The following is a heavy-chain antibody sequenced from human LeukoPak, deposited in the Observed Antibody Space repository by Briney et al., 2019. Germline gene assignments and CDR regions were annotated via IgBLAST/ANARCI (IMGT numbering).Heavy chain of an antibody. CDR2: IDYEDST. V-gene: IGHV3-66*01. CDR1: GISVSVNY. J-gene: IGHJ3*02. D-gene: IGHD1-26*01. Sequence: TGGSLRLSCALSGISVSVNYMSWVRQAPGKGLEWVSVIDYEDSTSYAASVKGRFIISRDNSKNTLYLQMNSLRVEDTAVYYCARDHSGSYHRAFDIWGQGTVVTVSS. CDR3: ARDHSGSYHRAFDI.